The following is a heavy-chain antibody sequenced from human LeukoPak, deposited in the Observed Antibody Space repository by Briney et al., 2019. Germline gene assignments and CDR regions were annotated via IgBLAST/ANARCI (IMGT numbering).Heavy chain of an antibody. V-gene: IGHV4-4*07. CDR2: IYSSGST. CDR3: ARKDGDY. J-gene: IGHJ4*02. CDR1: GASIRAFH. Sequence: SETLSLTCTDSGASIRAFHWTWFRQPAGKGLEWIGLIYSSGSTLFNPSLKSRVAMSVDLTKNQLSLKLTSVTAADTAMYYCARKDGDYWGRGTLVTVSS.